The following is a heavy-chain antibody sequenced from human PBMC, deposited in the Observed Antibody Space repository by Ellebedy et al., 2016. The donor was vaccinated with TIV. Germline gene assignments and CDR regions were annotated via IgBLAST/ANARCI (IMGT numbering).Heavy chain of an antibody. Sequence: GGSLRLSXAASGFTFSSYWMSWVRQAPGKGLEWVVNIKEDGSEKYYVDSVKGRFTISRDNAKNSVYLQMNNLRAEDTAVYYCARALGSGPCYWGQGTLVTVSS. CDR3: ARALGSGPCY. CDR1: GFTFSSYW. V-gene: IGHV3-7*01. J-gene: IGHJ4*02. D-gene: IGHD6-19*01. CDR2: IKEDGSEK.